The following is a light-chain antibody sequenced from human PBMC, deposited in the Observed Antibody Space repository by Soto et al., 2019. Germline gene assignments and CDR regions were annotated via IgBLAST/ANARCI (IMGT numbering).Light chain of an antibody. V-gene: IGLV2-8*01. Sequence: QSALTQPPSASGSPGQSVTVSCTGTSSDVGAYNSVSWYQQHPGKAPKLLIYEVNKRPSGVPDRFSGSKSGSSASLTVSGLQAEDEADYYCSSHAGDTSDVFGTGTKLTVL. CDR3: SSHAGDTSDV. J-gene: IGLJ1*01. CDR2: EVN. CDR1: SSDVGAYNS.